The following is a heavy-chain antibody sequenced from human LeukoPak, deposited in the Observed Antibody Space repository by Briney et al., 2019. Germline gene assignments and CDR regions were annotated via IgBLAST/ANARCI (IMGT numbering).Heavy chain of an antibody. CDR1: GFTVSSNY. Sequence: PGGSLRLSCAASGFTVSSNYMSWVRQAPGKGLEWVGRIKSKTDGGTTDYAAPVKGRFTISRDDSKTTLYLQMNSLKTEDTAVYYCTTDENYYDSSGYYYVDYWGQGTLVTVSS. V-gene: IGHV3-15*01. CDR2: IKSKTDGGTT. CDR3: TTDENYYDSSGYYYVDY. D-gene: IGHD3-22*01. J-gene: IGHJ4*02.